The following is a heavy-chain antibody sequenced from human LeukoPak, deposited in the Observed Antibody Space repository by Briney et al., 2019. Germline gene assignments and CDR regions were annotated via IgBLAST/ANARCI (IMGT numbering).Heavy chain of an antibody. CDR3: ARGGPNQYAEYFQH. Sequence: ASVKVSCKASGYTFTSYDINWVRQATGQGLEWMGWMNPSSGNTGYAQKFQGRVTMTRNTSISTAYMELSSLRSEDTDVYYCARGGPNQYAEYFQHWGQGTLVTVSS. CDR2: MNPSSGNT. J-gene: IGHJ1*01. V-gene: IGHV1-8*01. CDR1: GYTFTSYD.